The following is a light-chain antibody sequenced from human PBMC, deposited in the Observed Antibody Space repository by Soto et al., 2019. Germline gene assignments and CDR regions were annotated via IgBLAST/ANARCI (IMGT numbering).Light chain of an antibody. CDR2: SAC. CDR3: QASYSTPLT. J-gene: IGKJ5*01. Sequence: DIQMTQSPSSLSASIGDRVTLTCRSSQSIGNYLNWYQQKPGKAPSLLIHSACTLQSGVPSRFSGSGSGTDFTFTIRGLQPDDVATYYCQASYSTPLTFGQGTRLE. CDR1: QSIGNY. V-gene: IGKV1-39*01.